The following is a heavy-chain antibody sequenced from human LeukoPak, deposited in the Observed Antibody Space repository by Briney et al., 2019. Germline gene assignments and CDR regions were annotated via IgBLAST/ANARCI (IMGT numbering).Heavy chain of an antibody. CDR1: GFIFSSYG. J-gene: IGHJ4*02. D-gene: IGHD3-22*01. Sequence: GGSLRLSCAASGFIFSSYGMHWARQAPGKGLEWVAVIWYDGSNKQYADSAKGRFTISRDNSKNTLYLEMNSLRAEDTAVYYCARSYDRSGYYFRMVEYWGQGTLVTVSS. CDR2: IWYDGSNK. V-gene: IGHV3-33*01. CDR3: ARSYDRSGYYFRMVEY.